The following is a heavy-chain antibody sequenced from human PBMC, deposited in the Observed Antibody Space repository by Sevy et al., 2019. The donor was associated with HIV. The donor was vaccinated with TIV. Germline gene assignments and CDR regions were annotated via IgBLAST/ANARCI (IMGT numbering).Heavy chain of an antibody. CDR2: ISSSSTYT. J-gene: IGHJ4*02. CDR3: ARVRYNFGQKYFDC. CDR1: KFTFSDYY. Sequence: GGSLRLSCTASKFTFSDYYMSWIHQAPGKGLEWVSYISSSSTYTNYADSVKGRFTISRDNAKNSLYLQLNSLRAEDTAVYYCARVRYNFGQKYFDCWGQGTLVTVSS. V-gene: IGHV3-11*06. D-gene: IGHD5-18*01.